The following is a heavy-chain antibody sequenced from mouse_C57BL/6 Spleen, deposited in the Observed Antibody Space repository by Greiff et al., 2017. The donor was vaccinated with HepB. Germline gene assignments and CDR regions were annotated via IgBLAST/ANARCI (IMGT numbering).Heavy chain of an antibody. CDR3: ARTSSYRYFDV. V-gene: IGHV1-61*01. Sequence: QVQLQQPGAELVRPGSSVKLSCKASGYTFTSYWMDWVKQSPGQGLEWIGNIYPSDSETHYNQKFKDKATLTVDKSSSTAYMQLSSLTSEDAAVYYCARTSSYRYFDVWGTGTTVTVSS. CDR1: GYTFTSYW. D-gene: IGHD1-1*01. CDR2: IYPSDSET. J-gene: IGHJ1*03.